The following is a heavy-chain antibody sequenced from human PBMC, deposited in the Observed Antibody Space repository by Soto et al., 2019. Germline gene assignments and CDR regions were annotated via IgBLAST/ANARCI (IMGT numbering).Heavy chain of an antibody. CDR3: VRGSFGYYGP. CDR1: GFSFGGYA. V-gene: IGHV3-49*04. D-gene: IGHD3-22*01. Sequence: GGSLRLSCTTSGFSFGGYAMTWVRQAPGKGLEWVGFIRNPGYGGTTEYATSVKGRFIISRDDSMSSAYLQLNSLKVDDSAVYYCVRGSFGYYGPWGQGTLVTVS. J-gene: IGHJ5*02. CDR2: IRNPGYGGTT.